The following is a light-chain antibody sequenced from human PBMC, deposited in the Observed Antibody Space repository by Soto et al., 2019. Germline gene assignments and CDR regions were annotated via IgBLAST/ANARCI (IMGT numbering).Light chain of an antibody. J-gene: IGKJ5*01. CDR3: QQYGTSPIT. V-gene: IGKV3-20*01. CDR2: GAS. CDR1: QTVTSNY. Sequence: DIVLTQSPGTLSLCPWEIATLSCRASQTVTSNYLVWYQQKPGQTPRLLIYGASSRATGIPDRFSGSGSGTDFTLTITGLEPADFAVYYRQQYGTSPITFGQGTRLEIK.